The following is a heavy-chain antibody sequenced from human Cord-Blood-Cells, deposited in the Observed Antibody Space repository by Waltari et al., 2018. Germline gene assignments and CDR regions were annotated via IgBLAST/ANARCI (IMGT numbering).Heavy chain of an antibody. J-gene: IGHJ4*02. CDR3: TTDLYYFDY. V-gene: IGHV3-15*04. Sequence: EVQLVESGGGLVKPGGSLRLSCAASGFTFSNAWMSWVRQAQGKGLTWVGRIESKTDAETTNYAAPVKGRCTIARDDSKHTLYLQMNSLKTEGTAVYYCTTDLYYFDYWGQGPLVTVSS. D-gene: IGHD3-16*01. CDR2: IESKTDAETT. CDR1: GFTFSNAW.